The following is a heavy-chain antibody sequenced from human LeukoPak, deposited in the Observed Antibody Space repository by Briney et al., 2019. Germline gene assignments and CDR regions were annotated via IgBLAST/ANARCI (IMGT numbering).Heavy chain of an antibody. CDR3: AKESGGYYEVNFDY. J-gene: IGHJ4*02. D-gene: IGHD3-10*01. Sequence: GRSPRLSRAASGFTFRSYAMSSVRPAPGKGLEWVSAISGSGGSTYYADSVKGRFTISRDNSKNTLYLQMNSLRAEDTAVYYCAKESGGYYEVNFDYWGQGTLVTVSS. CDR2: ISGSGGST. V-gene: IGHV3-23*01. CDR1: GFTFRSYA.